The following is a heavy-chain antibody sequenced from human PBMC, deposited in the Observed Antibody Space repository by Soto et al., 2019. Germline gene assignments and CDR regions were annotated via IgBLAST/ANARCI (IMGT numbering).Heavy chain of an antibody. CDR3: ARDAYCSGGSCYHYYYYGMDV. Sequence: QVQLVQSGAEVKKPGSSVKVSCKASGGTFSSYAISWVRQAPGQGLEWMGGIIPIFGTANYAQKFQGRVTITADESTITAYMELSSLRSEDTAVYYCARDAYCSGGSCYHYYYYGMDVWGQGTTVTVSS. CDR2: IIPIFGTA. J-gene: IGHJ6*02. CDR1: GGTFSSYA. V-gene: IGHV1-69*01. D-gene: IGHD2-15*01.